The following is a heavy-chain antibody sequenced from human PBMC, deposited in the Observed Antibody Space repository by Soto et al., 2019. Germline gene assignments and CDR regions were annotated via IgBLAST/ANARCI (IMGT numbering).Heavy chain of an antibody. CDR2: ISAYNGNT. CDR1: GYTFTSYG. CDR3: ARDLIVGATPPYYFDY. Sequence: QVQLVQSGAEVKKPGASVKVSCKASGYTFTSYGISWVRQAPGQGLEWMGWISAYNGNTNYAQKLQGRVTMTTDTTTSTANMQLRSLRSDDTAVYYCARDLIVGATPPYYFDYWAQGHLVTVAS. D-gene: IGHD1-26*01. J-gene: IGHJ4*02. V-gene: IGHV1-18*01.